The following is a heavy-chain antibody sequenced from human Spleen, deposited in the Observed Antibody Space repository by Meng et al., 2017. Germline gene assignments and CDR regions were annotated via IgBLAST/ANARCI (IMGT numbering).Heavy chain of an antibody. D-gene: IGHD6-13*01. V-gene: IGHV4-34*01. CDR1: GGSFSGYY. Sequence: SETLSLTCAVYGGSFSGYYWSWIRQPPGKGLEWIGEINHSGGTNYNPSLKSRVTISLDTSKNQFSLKVTSVTAADTAVYYCARSGSWYGLDYWGQGTLVTVSS. J-gene: IGHJ4*02. CDR2: INHSGGT. CDR3: ARSGSWYGLDY.